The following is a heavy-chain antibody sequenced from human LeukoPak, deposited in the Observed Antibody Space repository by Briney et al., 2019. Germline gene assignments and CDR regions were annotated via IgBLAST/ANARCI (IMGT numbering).Heavy chain of an antibody. V-gene: IGHV4-59*08. CDR1: GGSISSYY. D-gene: IGHD3-10*01. CDR2: IYYSGST. CDR3: ARRPYGSGRGWFDP. J-gene: IGHJ5*02. Sequence: SETLSLTCTVSGGSISSYYWSWIRQPPGKGLEWIGYIYYSGSTNHNPSLKSRVTISVDTSKTQFSLKLSSVTAADTAVYYCARRPYGSGRGWFDPWGQGTLVTVSS.